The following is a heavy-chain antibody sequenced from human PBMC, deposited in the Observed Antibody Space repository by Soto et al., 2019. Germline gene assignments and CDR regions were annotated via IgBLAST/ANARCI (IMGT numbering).Heavy chain of an antibody. V-gene: IGHV3-13*01. D-gene: IGHD5-12*01. CDR3: ARSATGLQSRYFDL. J-gene: IGHJ2*01. CDR1: GFTFSNYD. CDR2: IDIAGDT. Sequence: EVQLVEAGGGLVQPGGSRRLSCAASGFTFSNYDMHWVRQATEKGLEWVSAIDIAGDTYYPDSVKGRFTISRESDKNSLYLQMNTLRAGDTAVYYCARSATGLQSRYFDLWGRGTLVSVS.